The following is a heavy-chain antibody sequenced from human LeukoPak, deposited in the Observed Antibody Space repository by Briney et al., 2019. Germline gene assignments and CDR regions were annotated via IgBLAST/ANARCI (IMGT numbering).Heavy chain of an antibody. CDR2: ISSSSSYI. CDR3: ARVLVAGTNY. V-gene: IGHV3-21*01. Sequence: GGSLRLSCAASGFTFSSYSMNWVRKAPGKGLEWVSSISSSSSYIYYADSVKGRFTISRDNAKNSLYLQMNSLRAEDTAVYYCARVLVAGTNYWGQGTLVTVSS. D-gene: IGHD6-19*01. CDR1: GFTFSSYS. J-gene: IGHJ4*02.